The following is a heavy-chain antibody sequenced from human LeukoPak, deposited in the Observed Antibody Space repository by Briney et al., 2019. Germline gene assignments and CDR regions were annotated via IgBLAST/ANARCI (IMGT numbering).Heavy chain of an antibody. CDR2: IHHSGST. Sequence: SETLSLTCSVSGDSISRGENLWSWIRQPPGKGLEWLGYIHHSGSTNYNPSLKSRVTISVDTSKNQFSLKLSSVTAADTAVYYCARGRLYYDILTGPIRAPLGYWGQGTLVTVSS. CDR1: GDSISRGENL. D-gene: IGHD3-9*01. J-gene: IGHJ4*02. V-gene: IGHV4-61*08. CDR3: ARGRLYYDILTGPIRAPLGY.